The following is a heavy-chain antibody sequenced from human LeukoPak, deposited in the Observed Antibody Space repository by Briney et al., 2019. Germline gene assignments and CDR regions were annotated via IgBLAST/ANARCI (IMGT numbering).Heavy chain of an antibody. CDR3: GSSDLWSGYFSTDY. V-gene: IGHV4-39*01. Sequence: PSETLSLTCTVSGGSISSSSYSWGWIRQPPGKGLEWIGSIYYSGSTYYNPSLKSRVTISVDTSKNQFSLKLSSVTAADTAVYYCGSSDLWSGYFSTDYWGQGTLVTVSS. J-gene: IGHJ4*02. D-gene: IGHD3-3*01. CDR1: GGSISSSSYS. CDR2: IYYSGST.